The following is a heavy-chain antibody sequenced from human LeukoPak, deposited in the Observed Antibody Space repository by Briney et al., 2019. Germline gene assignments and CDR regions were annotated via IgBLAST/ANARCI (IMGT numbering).Heavy chain of an antibody. Sequence: SETLSLTCTVSGAPIPYSGPYYWSWIRQPAGKRLEYIGSVYSSGKTYYNPSLQTRVTVSLDRSRNQFSLNLYSSTAADTAVYYCARGISTTLSHSRFDPWGQGTLVTVSS. D-gene: IGHD1-1*01. CDR3: ARGISTTLSHSRFDP. V-gene: IGHV4-39*07. CDR2: VYSSGKT. J-gene: IGHJ5*02. CDR1: GAPIPYSGPYY.